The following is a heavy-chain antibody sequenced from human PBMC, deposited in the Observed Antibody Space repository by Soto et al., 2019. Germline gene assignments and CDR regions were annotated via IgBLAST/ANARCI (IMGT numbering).Heavy chain of an antibody. Sequence: SETLSLTCTISGGSISNYYWTWIRQTPGKGLEWIGYVYYSGNTNYNPSLKSRVSISVDMSKNQFSLELSSVTAADTAMYYCAREVDTDVGGXGYYDAFDIWDPGTKVTVSS. D-gene: IGHD5-18*01. CDR2: VYYSGNT. V-gene: IGHV4-59*01. CDR1: GGSISNYY. J-gene: IGHJ3*02. CDR3: AREVDTDVGGXGYYDAFDI.